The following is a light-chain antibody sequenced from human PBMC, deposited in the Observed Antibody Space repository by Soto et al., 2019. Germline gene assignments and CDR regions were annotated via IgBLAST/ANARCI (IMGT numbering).Light chain of an antibody. CDR1: RNIERW. CDR3: QHCDTSWP. J-gene: IGKJ1*01. Sequence: DIQMTQSPSTLSGSVGDRVTIACRASRNIERWLAWYQQKPGKPPKLLILNASTLGSGVPSRFSGSGSGTEFTLTISGLQPDDFATYYCQHCDTSWPFGQGTKV. V-gene: IGKV1-5*01. CDR2: NAS.